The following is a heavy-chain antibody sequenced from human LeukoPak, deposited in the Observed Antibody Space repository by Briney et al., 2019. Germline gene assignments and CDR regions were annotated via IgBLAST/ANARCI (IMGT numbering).Heavy chain of an antibody. CDR3: AIPKNGYCSSTSCLETFDY. CDR2: ISGGGGNT. D-gene: IGHD2-2*01. CDR1: GFTFRTYA. Sequence: GGSLRLSCAASGFTFRTYAMSWVRQAPGKGLEWVAAISGGGGNTNYADSVKGRFTISRDNSKNTLYLQMNSLRAEDTAVYYCAIPKNGYCSSTSCLETFDYWGQGTLVTVSS. J-gene: IGHJ4*02. V-gene: IGHV3-23*01.